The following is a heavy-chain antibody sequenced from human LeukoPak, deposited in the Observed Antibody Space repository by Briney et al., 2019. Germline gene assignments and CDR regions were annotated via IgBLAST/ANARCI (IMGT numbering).Heavy chain of an antibody. V-gene: IGHV3-23*01. D-gene: IGHD3-16*01. CDR2: ISGGGTST. CDR3: AKGRGIGDRRFFDY. Sequence: QSGGSLRLSCAASGFTFNNYGLSWVRQAPGKGLEWVSAISGGGTSTHYADSVKGRFTISRDNSKNTLFLQMNSLRAEDTALYYCAKGRGIGDRRFFDYWGQGTVVTVSS. CDR1: GFTFNNYG. J-gene: IGHJ4*02.